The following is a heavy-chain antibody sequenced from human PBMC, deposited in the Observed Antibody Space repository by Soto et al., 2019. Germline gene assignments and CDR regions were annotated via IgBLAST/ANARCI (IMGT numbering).Heavy chain of an antibody. Sequence: KPSETLSLTCTVSGGSISSGGYYWSWIRQHPGKGLEWIGYIYYSGSTYYNPSLKSRVTISVDTSKNQFSLKLSSVTAADTAVYYCARKSINYGSGGHFDYWGQGTLVTVSS. D-gene: IGHD3-10*01. J-gene: IGHJ4*02. CDR1: GGSISSGGYY. CDR2: IYYSGST. V-gene: IGHV4-31*03. CDR3: ARKSINYGSGGHFDY.